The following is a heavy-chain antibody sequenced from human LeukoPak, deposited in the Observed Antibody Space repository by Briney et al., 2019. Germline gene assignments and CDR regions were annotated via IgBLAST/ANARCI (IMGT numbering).Heavy chain of an antibody. V-gene: IGHV3-21*01. Sequence: PGGSLRLSCAASGFTFSSYSMNWVRQAPGKGLEWVSSISSSSSYIYYADSVKGRFTIARDNAKTSLYLQMNSLRAEDTAVYYCARDGGYNWKSYFYYYMDVWGKGTTVTVSS. CDR3: ARDGGYNWKSYFYYYMDV. CDR2: ISSSSSYI. J-gene: IGHJ6*03. D-gene: IGHD1-20*01. CDR1: GFTFSSYS.